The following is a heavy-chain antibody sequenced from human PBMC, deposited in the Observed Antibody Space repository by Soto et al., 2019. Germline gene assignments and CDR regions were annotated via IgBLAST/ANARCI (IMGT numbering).Heavy chain of an antibody. CDR1: GFTFSSYG. CDR2: ISYDGSNK. V-gene: IGHV3-30*18. J-gene: IGHJ6*02. Sequence: LRLSCAASGFTFSSYGMHWVRQAPGKGLEWVAVISYDGSNKYYADSVKGRFTISRDNSKNTLYLQMNSLRAEDTAVYYCAKDGSDYGMDAWGQGTTVTVSS. CDR3: AKDGSDYGMDA.